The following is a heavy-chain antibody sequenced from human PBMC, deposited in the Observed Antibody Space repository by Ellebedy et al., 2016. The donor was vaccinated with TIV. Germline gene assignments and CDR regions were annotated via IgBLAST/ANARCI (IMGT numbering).Heavy chain of an antibody. CDR2: LYPDAKT. CDR3: ARDPGGGGDFGDNWFDP. J-gene: IGHJ5*02. Sequence: PGGSLRLSCEASGIIVSDYFMNWVRQAPGKGLEWVSVLYPDAKTNYTDSVNGRFIVSRDSSRNTLYLQMNSLPAEDKAVYYCARDPGGGGDFGDNWFDPWGQGTLVTVSS. D-gene: IGHD2-21*01. CDR1: GIIVSDYF. V-gene: IGHV3-66*01.